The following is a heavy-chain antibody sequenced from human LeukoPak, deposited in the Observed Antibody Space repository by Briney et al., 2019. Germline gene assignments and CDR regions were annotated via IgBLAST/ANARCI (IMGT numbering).Heavy chain of an antibody. Sequence: KTSETLSLTCTVSGGSISSGGYYWSWIRQHPGKGLEWIGYIYYSGSTYYNPSLKSRVTISVDTSKNQFSLKLSSVTAADTAVYYCARSGYYYVFDYWGQGTLVTVSS. J-gene: IGHJ4*02. V-gene: IGHV4-31*03. CDR1: GGSISSGGYY. CDR3: ARSGYYYVFDY. CDR2: IYYSGST. D-gene: IGHD3-22*01.